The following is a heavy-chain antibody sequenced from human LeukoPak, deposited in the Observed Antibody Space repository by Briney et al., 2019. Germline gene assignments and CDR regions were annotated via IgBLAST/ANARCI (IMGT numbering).Heavy chain of an antibody. CDR2: INAGNGNT. D-gene: IGHD2-15*01. J-gene: IGHJ4*02. CDR1: GYTFTTYA. Sequence: ASVKVSCKASGYTFTTYAMRWVRQAPGQRLEWMGWINAGNGNTKYSQEFQGRVTITRDTSASTAYMELSSLRSEDMAVYYCARSYCSGGSCSVFDYWGQGSLVTVSS. CDR3: ARSYCSGGSCSVFDY. V-gene: IGHV1-3*03.